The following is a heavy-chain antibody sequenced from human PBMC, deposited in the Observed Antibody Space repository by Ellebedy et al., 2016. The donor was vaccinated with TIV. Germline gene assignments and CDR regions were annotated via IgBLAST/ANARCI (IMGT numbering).Heavy chain of an antibody. D-gene: IGHD4-23*01. V-gene: IGHV3-23*01. Sequence: PGGSLRLSCAASGLTFSIYDMSWVRQAPGKGLEWVSSITESGGNTYYADSVKGRFTISRDNSKDTLYLQMNSLRAEDTAIYYCARDPVGVGPAFDVWGQGTMVTVSS. CDR2: ITESGGNT. J-gene: IGHJ3*01. CDR3: ARDPVGVGPAFDV. CDR1: GLTFSIYD.